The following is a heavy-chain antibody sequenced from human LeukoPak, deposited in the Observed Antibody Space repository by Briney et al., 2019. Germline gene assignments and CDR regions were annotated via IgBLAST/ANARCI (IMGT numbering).Heavy chain of an antibody. Sequence: GGSLRLSCAASGFTVSSNYMSWVRQAPGKGLEWVSLINDDGDTYYADSVKGRFTISRDNAKSSLYLQLNSLTAEDTAVYYCTREDNWYFDLWGRGTLVTVSS. J-gene: IGHJ2*01. CDR2: INDDGDT. V-gene: IGHV3-53*01. CDR3: TREDNWYFDL. CDR1: GFTVSSNY.